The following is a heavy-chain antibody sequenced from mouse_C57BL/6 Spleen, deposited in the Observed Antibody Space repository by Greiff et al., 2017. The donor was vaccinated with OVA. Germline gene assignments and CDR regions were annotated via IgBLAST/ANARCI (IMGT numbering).Heavy chain of an antibody. CDR3: VYYDYDVDAMDD. J-gene: IGHJ4*01. Sequence: QVQLQQPGAELVKPGASVKMSCKASGYTFTSYWITWVKQRPGQGLEWIGDIYPGSGSTNYNEKFKSKATLTVDTSSSTAYMQLSSLTSEDSAVYYCVYYDYDVDAMDDWGQGTSVTVSS. CDR1: GYTFTSYW. D-gene: IGHD2-4*01. V-gene: IGHV1-55*01. CDR2: IYPGSGST.